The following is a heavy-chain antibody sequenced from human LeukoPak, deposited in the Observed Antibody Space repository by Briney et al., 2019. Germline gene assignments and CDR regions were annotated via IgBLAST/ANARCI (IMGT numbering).Heavy chain of an antibody. CDR1: GFTFSSYS. D-gene: IGHD2-15*01. CDR2: ISSSSSYI. CDR3: ARESYCSGGSCYSEGWFDP. J-gene: IGHJ5*02. Sequence: GGSLRLSCAASGFTFSSYSMNWVRQAPGKGLEWVSSISSSSSYIYYADSVKGRFTISRDNAKNSLYLQMNSLRADDTAVYYCARESYCSGGSCYSEGWFDPWGQGTLVTVSS. V-gene: IGHV3-21*01.